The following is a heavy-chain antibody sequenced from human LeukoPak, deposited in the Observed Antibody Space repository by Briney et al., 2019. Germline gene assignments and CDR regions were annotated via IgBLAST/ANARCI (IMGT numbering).Heavy chain of an antibody. CDR1: GFTVSSSY. CDR2: IYSGGSGST. J-gene: IGHJ4*02. CDR3: ARGGHSSFDY. D-gene: IGHD3-16*01. V-gene: IGHV3-53*01. Sequence: GGSLRLSCAASGFTVSSSYMSWVRQAPGKGLEWVSVIYSGGSGSTYYADSVKGRFTISRDNSKNTLKLQMNSLRAEDTAVYYCARGGHSSFDYWGQGALVTVSS.